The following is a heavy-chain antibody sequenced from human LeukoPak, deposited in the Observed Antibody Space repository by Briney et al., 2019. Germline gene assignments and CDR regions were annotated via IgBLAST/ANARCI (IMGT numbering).Heavy chain of an antibody. CDR1: GFTFSSYA. D-gene: IGHD5-24*01. J-gene: IGHJ3*02. Sequence: GGSLRLSCAASGFTFSSYAMSWVRQAPGKGLEWVSVIYSGGSTYYADSVKGRFTISRDNSKNTLYLQMNSLRAEDTAVYYCARGAGYANAFDIWGQGTMVTLSS. CDR3: ARGAGYANAFDI. CDR2: IYSGGST. V-gene: IGHV3-53*01.